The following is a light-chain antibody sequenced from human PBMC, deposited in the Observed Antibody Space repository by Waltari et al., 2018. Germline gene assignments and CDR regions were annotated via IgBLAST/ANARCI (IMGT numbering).Light chain of an antibody. CDR3: QQLKSYPGVT. CDR1: QSLLHSDGKTY. V-gene: IGKV2D-29*01. CDR2: ELS. J-gene: IGKJ3*01. Sequence: DIVMTQTPLSLSVTPGQPASISCKSSQSLLHSDGKTYVYWYLQKPGQPPQLLIYELSKRFTGVPDRFSGSGSGTDFTLTISSLQPEDFATYYCQQLKSYPGVTFGPGTTVDIK.